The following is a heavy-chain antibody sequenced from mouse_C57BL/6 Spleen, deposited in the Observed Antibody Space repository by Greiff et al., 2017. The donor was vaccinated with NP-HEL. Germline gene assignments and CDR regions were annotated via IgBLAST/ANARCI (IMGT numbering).Heavy chain of an antibody. CDR3: ARPDYYGSSYVDYFDY. CDR1: GYTFTSYW. J-gene: IGHJ2*01. D-gene: IGHD1-1*01. V-gene: IGHV1-53*01. Sequence: VQLQQPGTELVKPGASVKLSCKASGYTFTSYWMHWVKQRPGQGLEWIGNINPSNGGTNYNEKFKSKATLTVDKSSSTAYMQLSSLTSEDSAVYYCARPDYYGSSYVDYFDYWGQGTTLTVSS. CDR2: INPSNGGT.